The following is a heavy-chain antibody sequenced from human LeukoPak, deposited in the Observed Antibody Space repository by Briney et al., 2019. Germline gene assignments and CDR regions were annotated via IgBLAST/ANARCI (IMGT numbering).Heavy chain of an antibody. V-gene: IGHV3-53*04. CDR3: ASEVGGSAFDI. CDR2: IYSGGST. J-gene: IGHJ3*02. Sequence: PGGSLRLSCAASGFTVSSNYMSWVRQAPGKGLEWVSIIYSGGSTYYADPVKGRFTISRHNSKNTLYLQMNSLRAEDTAVYYCASEVGGSAFDIWGQGTMVTVSS. D-gene: IGHD3-16*01. CDR1: GFTVSSNY.